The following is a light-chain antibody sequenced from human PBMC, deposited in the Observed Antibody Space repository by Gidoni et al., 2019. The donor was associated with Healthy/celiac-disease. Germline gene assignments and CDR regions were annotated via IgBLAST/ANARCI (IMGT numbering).Light chain of an antibody. V-gene: IGKV1-9*01. CDR3: QQLNSYPLT. CDR1: QDISSY. J-gene: IGKJ3*01. CDR2: AAS. Sequence: SCCSGSVGDRVTITCRASQDISSYLAWYQQKPGIAPRLLIYAASTLQSGVPSRFSGSGSGTEFTLTISSLQPEDFATYYCQQLNSYPLTFGPXTKVDIK.